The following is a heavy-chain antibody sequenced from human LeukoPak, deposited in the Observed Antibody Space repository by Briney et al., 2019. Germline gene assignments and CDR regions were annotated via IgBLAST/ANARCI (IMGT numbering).Heavy chain of an antibody. CDR3: ARERSQNGSWRWARYSIAAAGNDAFDI. CDR1: GGSISSSSYY. D-gene: IGHD6-13*01. V-gene: IGHV4-61*02. Sequence: SETLSLTCTVSGGSISSSSYYWGWIRQPPGKGLEWIGRIYTSGSTNYNPSLKSRVTISVDTSKNQFSLKLSSVTAADTAVYYCARERSQNGSWRWARYSIAAAGNDAFDIWGQGTMVTVSS. CDR2: IYTSGST. J-gene: IGHJ3*02.